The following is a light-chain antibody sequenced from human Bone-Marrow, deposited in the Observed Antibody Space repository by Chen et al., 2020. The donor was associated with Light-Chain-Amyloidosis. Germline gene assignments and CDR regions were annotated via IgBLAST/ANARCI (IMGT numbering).Light chain of an antibody. CDR3: EVWDRSSERTV. CDR2: ADS. CDR1: NIGSTS. J-gene: IGLJ3*02. V-gene: IGLV3-21*02. Sequence: SYLLTQPSSVSVAPGQTATIACGGNNIGSTSVHWYQQTPGQAPLLVVYADSDRPSGIPERLSGSNSGNTATVHISRVEDGDEADYYCEVWDRSSERTVFGGGTKLTVL.